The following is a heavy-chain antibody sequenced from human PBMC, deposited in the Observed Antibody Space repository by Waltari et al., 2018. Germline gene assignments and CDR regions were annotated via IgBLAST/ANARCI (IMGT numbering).Heavy chain of an antibody. J-gene: IGHJ5*02. CDR2: INTDVSST. D-gene: IGHD1-20*01. Sequence: DVQLVESGGGLVQPGGSLRLSCAASGFTFSSYWMHWVRQAPGKGWVWVSRINTDVSSTIYAASVKGRFTISRDNAKNTLYLQMNSLRAEDTAVYYCARGPRYNWNDDWFDPWGQGTLVTVSS. V-gene: IGHV3-74*01. CDR3: ARGPRYNWNDDWFDP. CDR1: GFTFSSYW.